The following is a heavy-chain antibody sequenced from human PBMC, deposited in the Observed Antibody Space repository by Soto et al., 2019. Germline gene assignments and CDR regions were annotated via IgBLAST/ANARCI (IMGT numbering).Heavy chain of an antibody. CDR3: ARGRFGMDV. CDR2: IYRDGNT. Sequence: LRLSCAASTSGFGGSNYMTWVRQAPGKGLEWVSVIYRDGNTYYVDSVKGRFTISRDNSKNTLYLQMNSLRGEDTAVYYCARGRFGMDVWGQGTTVTVSS. CDR1: TSGFGGSNY. V-gene: IGHV3-53*01. J-gene: IGHJ6*02.